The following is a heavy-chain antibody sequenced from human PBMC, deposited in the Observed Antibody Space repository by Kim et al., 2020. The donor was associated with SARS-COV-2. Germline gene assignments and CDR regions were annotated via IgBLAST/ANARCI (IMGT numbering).Heavy chain of an antibody. CDR2: IIPIFGTA. J-gene: IGHJ5*02. D-gene: IGHD3-3*01. CDR1: GGTFSSYA. Sequence: SVKVSCKASGGTFSSYAISWVRQAPGQGLEWMGGIIPIFGTANYAQKFQGRVTITADESTSTAYMELSSLRSEDTAVYYCALALEWLLSRFVWFDPWGQGTLVTVSS. CDR3: ALALEWLLSRFVWFDP. V-gene: IGHV1-69*13.